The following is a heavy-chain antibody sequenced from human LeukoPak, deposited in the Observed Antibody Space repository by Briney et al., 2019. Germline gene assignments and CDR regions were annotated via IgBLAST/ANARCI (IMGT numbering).Heavy chain of an antibody. D-gene: IGHD6-19*01. CDR2: INHDGST. J-gene: IGHJ6*03. V-gene: IGHV4-34*07. CDR1: GGSSTVYY. Sequence: SDTLSLTCAVSGGSSTVYYWSWIRQPPGKGPEWMGEINHDGSTTNNPPLKSRVTIDTSKSQFSLNVSSVTAPRSAVSYFSRGAGRVTMAGIAVSYDYYLDVWGKGTTVTVSS. CDR3: SRGAGRVTMAGIAVSYDYYLDV.